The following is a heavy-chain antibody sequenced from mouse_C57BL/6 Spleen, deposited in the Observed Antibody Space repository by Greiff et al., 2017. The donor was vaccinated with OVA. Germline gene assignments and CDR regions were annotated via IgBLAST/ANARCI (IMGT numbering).Heavy chain of an antibody. D-gene: IGHD1-1*01. CDR2: IHPNSGST. CDR3: ARWGYGSSYDYFDD. J-gene: IGHJ2*01. CDR1: GYTFTSYW. V-gene: IGHV1-64*01. Sequence: QVQLQQPGAELVKPGASVKLSCKASGYTFTSYWMHWVKQRPGQGLEWIGMIHPNSGSTNYNEKFKSKATLTVEKSSSTAYMQLSSLTSEDSAVYYCARWGYGSSYDYFDDWGQGTTLTVSS.